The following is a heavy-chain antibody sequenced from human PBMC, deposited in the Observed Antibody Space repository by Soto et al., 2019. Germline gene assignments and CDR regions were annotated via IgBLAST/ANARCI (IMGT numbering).Heavy chain of an antibody. J-gene: IGHJ5*02. V-gene: IGHV1-18*04. CDR3: ARKRSQDGDYGFDWFDP. Sequence: GSVKVSCKASGYTFTSYGISWVRQAPGQGLEWMGWISAYNGNTNYAQKLQGRVTMTTDTSTSTAYMELRSLRSDDTAVYYCARKRSQDGDYGFDWFDPWGQGTLVTVSS. D-gene: IGHD4-17*01. CDR2: ISAYNGNT. CDR1: GYTFTSYG.